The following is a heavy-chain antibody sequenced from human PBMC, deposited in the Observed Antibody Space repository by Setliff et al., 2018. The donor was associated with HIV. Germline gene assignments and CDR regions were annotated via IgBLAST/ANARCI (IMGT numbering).Heavy chain of an antibody. CDR2: IKQDGSEK. V-gene: IGHV3-7*05. CDR1: GFTFSTYW. D-gene: IGHD6-13*01. Sequence: GGSLRLSCAASGFTFSTYWMSWVRQAPGKGLEWVANIKQDGSEKNYMDSVKGRFTISRDNSKNTLYLQINNLRAEDTAVYYCAKDLSSWQGSMDFWGQGTTVTVSS. J-gene: IGHJ6*02. CDR3: AKDLSSWQGSMDF.